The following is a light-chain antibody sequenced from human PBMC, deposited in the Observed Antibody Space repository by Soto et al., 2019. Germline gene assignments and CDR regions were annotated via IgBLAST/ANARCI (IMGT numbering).Light chain of an antibody. CDR1: SSDIGGYNY. CDR3: SSYTSSSTVL. CDR2: DVS. Sequence: QSVLTQPASVSGSPGQSITISCTGTSSDIGGYNYVSWYQQHPGKAPKLTIYDVSNRPSGVSNRFSGSKSGNTASLTISGLQAEDDADYYCSSYTSSSTVLFGVGTKVTVL. V-gene: IGLV2-14*01. J-gene: IGLJ2*01.